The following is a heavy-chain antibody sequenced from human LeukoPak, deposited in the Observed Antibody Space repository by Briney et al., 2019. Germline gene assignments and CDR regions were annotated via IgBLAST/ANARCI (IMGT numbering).Heavy chain of an antibody. CDR1: GFTFTNAS. D-gene: IGHD4-17*01. Sequence: GGSLRLSCAASGFTFTNASMSWVRQAPGKGLGWVGRIRSKTDGGATDYAAPVKGRFTISRDDSETTLYLQMSSLKTEDTAVYYCTTVAAYDYGDDGGYWSQGALVTVSS. J-gene: IGHJ4*02. CDR3: TTVAAYDYGDDGGY. CDR2: IRSKTDGGAT. V-gene: IGHV3-15*01.